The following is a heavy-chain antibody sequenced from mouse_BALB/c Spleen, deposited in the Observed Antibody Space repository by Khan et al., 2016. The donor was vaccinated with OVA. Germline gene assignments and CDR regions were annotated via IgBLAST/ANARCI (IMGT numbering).Heavy chain of an antibody. J-gene: IGHJ2*01. V-gene: IGHV1-7*01. CDR1: GYTFLNYW. Sequence: QMQLEESGAELAKPGASVKMSCKASGYTFLNYWILWVKQRPGQGLAWIGYINPSTGYTYYNQNFKDKATLTADKSGSTAYRQLSSLTSEDSAGYYCARRGLRWDFDYGGQGTTLTVSS. CDR3: ARRGLRWDFDY. D-gene: IGHD1-1*01. CDR2: INPSTGYT.